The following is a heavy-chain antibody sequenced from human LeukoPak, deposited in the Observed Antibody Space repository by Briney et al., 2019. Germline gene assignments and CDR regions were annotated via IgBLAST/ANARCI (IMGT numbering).Heavy chain of an antibody. CDR3: ARLENYYDSSGTGDAFDI. J-gene: IGHJ3*02. D-gene: IGHD3-22*01. V-gene: IGHV4-59*08. CDR2: IYYSGST. Sequence: SETLSLTCTVSGGSISSYYWSWIRQPPGKGLEWIGYIYYSGSTNYNPSLKSRVTISVDTSKNQFSLKLSSVTAADTAVYYCARLENYYDSSGTGDAFDIWGQGTMVTVSS. CDR1: GGSISSYY.